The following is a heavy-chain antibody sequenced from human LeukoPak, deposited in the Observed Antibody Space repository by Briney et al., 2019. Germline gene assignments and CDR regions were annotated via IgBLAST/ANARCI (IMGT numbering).Heavy chain of an antibody. J-gene: IGHJ3*02. Sequence: SETLSLTCTVSGGSISSYYWSWIRQPPGKGLEWIGHIYYSGSTNYNPSLKSRVTISVDTSKNQFSLKLSSVTAADTAVYYCAREGCSSTSCYRYAFDIWGQGTMVTVPS. D-gene: IGHD2-2*01. CDR3: AREGCSSTSCYRYAFDI. V-gene: IGHV4-59*01. CDR2: IYYSGST. CDR1: GGSISSYY.